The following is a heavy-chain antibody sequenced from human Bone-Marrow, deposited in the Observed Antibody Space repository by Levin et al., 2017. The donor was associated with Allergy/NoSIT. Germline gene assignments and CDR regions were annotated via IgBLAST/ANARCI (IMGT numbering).Heavy chain of an antibody. CDR3: AKPYYDSSGYRDAFDI. CDR1: GFTFSSYA. CDR2: ISGSGGST. Sequence: GESLKISCAASGFTFSSYAMSWVRQAPGKGLEWVSAISGSGGSTYYADSVKGRFTISRDNSKNTLYLQMNSLRAEDTAVYYCAKPYYDSSGYRDAFDIWGQGTMVTVSS. D-gene: IGHD3-22*01. J-gene: IGHJ3*02. V-gene: IGHV3-23*01.